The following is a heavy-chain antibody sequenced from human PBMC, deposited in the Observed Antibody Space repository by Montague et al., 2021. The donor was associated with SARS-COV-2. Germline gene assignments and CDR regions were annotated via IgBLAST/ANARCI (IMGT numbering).Heavy chain of an antibody. D-gene: IGHD1-1*01. CDR1: GDSISSSSYN. CDR3: TRHVHKTCPDPSAGFDY. CDR2: VHYNGST. Sequence: SETLSLTCTVSGDSISSSSYNWGWIRQPPGKGLDWIGSVHYNGSTYYNPSLKSRVTIYVDTSKNQISLMLRFVTAADTAVYYSTRHVHKTCPDPSAGFDYWSRGTVVAIS. J-gene: IGHJ4*02. V-gene: IGHV4-39*01.